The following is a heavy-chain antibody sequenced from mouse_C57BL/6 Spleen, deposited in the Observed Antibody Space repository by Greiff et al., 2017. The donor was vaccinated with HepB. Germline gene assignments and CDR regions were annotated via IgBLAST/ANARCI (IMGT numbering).Heavy chain of an antibody. V-gene: IGHV1-82*01. J-gene: IGHJ4*01. Sequence: QVQLKESGPELVKPGASVKISCKASGYAFSSSWMNWVKQRPGKGLEWIGRIYPGDGDTNYNGKFKGKATLTADKSSSTAYMQLSSLTSEDSAVYFCARYTPHYYAMDYWGQGTSVTVSS. CDR3: ARYTPHYYAMDY. CDR2: IYPGDGDT. CDR1: GYAFSSSW.